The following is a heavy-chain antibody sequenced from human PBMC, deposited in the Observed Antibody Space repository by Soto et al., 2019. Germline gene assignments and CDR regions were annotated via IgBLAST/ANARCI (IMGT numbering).Heavy chain of an antibody. CDR1: GFSLSTSGVG. CDR3: AHVTIVVVVTATLGGPWKWFDP. D-gene: IGHD2-15*01. J-gene: IGHJ5*02. Sequence: ASGPTLVNPTQTLTLTCTFSGFSLSTSGVGVGWIRQPPGKALEWLALIYWDDDKRYSPSLKSRLTITKDTSKNQVVLTMTNMDPVDTATYYCAHVTIVVVVTATLGGPWKWFDPWGQGTLVTVSS. CDR2: IYWDDDK. V-gene: IGHV2-5*02.